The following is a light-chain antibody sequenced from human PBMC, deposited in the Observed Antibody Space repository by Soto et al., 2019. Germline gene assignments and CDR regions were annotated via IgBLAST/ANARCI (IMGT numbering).Light chain of an antibody. CDR2: EVS. CDR1: SSDVGGYNY. CDR3: SSNAGSKNSV. V-gene: IGLV2-8*01. Sequence: QSVLTQPPSASGSPGQSVTISCTGTSSDVGGYNYVSWYQQHPDKAPKLMIYEVSKRPSGVPDRFSGSKYGNTASLTVSWLQSEDEADYYCSSNAGSKNSVFGGGTKLTVL. J-gene: IGLJ3*02.